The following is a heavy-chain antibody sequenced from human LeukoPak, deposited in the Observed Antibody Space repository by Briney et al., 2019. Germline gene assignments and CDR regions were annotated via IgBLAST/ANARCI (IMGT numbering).Heavy chain of an antibody. CDR1: GFTFSSYG. J-gene: IGHJ4*02. D-gene: IGHD3-22*01. CDR2: ISSSSSYI. Sequence: GGSLRLSCAASGFTFSSYGMNWVRQAPGKGLEWVSSISSSSSYIYYADSVKGRFTISRDNAKNSLYLQMSSLRAEDTAVYYCARVIYHYYDSSGYYPHDYWGQGTLVTVSS. CDR3: ARVIYHYYDSSGYYPHDY. V-gene: IGHV3-21*01.